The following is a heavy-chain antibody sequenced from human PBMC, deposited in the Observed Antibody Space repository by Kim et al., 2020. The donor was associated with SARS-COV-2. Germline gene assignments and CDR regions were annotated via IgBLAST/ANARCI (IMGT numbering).Heavy chain of an antibody. D-gene: IGHD6-13*01. Sequence: SETLSLTCTVSGGSVSSGSYYWSWIRQPPGKGLEWIGYIYYSGSTNYNPSLKSRVTISVDTSKNQFSLKLSSVTAADTAVYYCARSGYSSSWEYIYFDYWGQGTLVTVSS. CDR2: IYYSGST. CDR3: ARSGYSSSWEYIYFDY. V-gene: IGHV4-61*01. J-gene: IGHJ4*02. CDR1: GGSVSSGSYY.